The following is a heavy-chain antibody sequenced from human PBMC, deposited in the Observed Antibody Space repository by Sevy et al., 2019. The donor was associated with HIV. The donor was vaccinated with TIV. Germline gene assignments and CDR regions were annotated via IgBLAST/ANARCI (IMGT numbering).Heavy chain of an antibody. CDR3: ALAAQVTMTVAVGYFEY. CDR1: GGTFNKYP. V-gene: IGHV1-69*13. D-gene: IGHD1-26*01. Sequence: ASVKVSCKAFGGTFNKYPFIWGRQAPGQGLEWMGGIIPIFGTKNYGQKFQGRVTITADDYTYTVYMELSILTSEDPAVYWCALAAQVTMTVAVGYFEYWGQGSLVTVSS. J-gene: IGHJ4*02. CDR2: IIPIFGTK.